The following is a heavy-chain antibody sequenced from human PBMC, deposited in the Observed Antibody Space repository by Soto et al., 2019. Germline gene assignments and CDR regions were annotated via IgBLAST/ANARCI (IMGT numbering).Heavy chain of an antibody. D-gene: IGHD1-20*01. CDR2: ISYSGST. J-gene: IGHJ4*02. CDR3: AYDWNADGIFDY. CDR1: GDPISSYY. Sequence: SETLSLTCIVSGDPISSYYWSWIRQPPGKELEWIGYISYSGSTNYNPSLRSRVTISLDTSKKWVSLKVNTVTAADTAVYYGAYDWNADGIFDYWGQGTMVTVSS. V-gene: IGHV4-59*01.